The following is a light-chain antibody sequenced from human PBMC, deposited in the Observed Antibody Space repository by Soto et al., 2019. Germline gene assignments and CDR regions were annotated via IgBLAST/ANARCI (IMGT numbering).Light chain of an antibody. CDR1: QSVRSN. CDR3: QQYNSWPPWT. CDR2: GAS. V-gene: IGKV3-15*01. Sequence: EIVMTQSPATLSVSPGVRATLSCRASQSVRSNLAWYQQKPGQAPRLLIYGASTRATGIPARFSGSGSGTEFTLTISSLQSEDFAVYYCQQYNSWPPWTFGQGTKVEIK. J-gene: IGKJ1*01.